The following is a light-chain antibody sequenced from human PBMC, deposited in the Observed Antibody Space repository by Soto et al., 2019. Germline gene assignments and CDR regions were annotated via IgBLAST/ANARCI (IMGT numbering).Light chain of an antibody. CDR1: SSDVGGYNY. CDR2: EVS. Sequence: QSVLTQPASVYGSPGQSITISCTGPSSDVGGYNYVSWYQQQSGKAPKLMIHEVSNRPSGVSNRFSGSKSGNTASLTISGLQAEDEADYYCSSYTSSRAYVFGIGTKVTVL. V-gene: IGLV2-14*01. J-gene: IGLJ1*01. CDR3: SSYTSSRAYV.